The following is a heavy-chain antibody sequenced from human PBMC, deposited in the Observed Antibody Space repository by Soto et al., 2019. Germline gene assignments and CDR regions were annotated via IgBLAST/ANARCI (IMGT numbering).Heavy chain of an antibody. CDR1: GFTFSSYG. V-gene: IGHV3-30*18. Sequence: QVQLVESGGGVVQPGRSLRLSCAASGFTFSSYGMHWVRQAPGKGLEWVAVISYDGSNKYYSDSVKGRFTISRDNSKNTLYLQRNSLRAEDTAVYYCAKARGYSSADDYWGQGTLVTVSS. CDR3: AKARGYSSADDY. D-gene: IGHD6-19*01. CDR2: ISYDGSNK. J-gene: IGHJ4*02.